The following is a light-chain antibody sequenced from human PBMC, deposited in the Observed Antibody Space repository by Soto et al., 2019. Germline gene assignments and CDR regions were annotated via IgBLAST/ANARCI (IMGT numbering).Light chain of an antibody. CDR1: TGAVTTTNY. CDR3: LLYYDGGPV. Sequence: QSVVTQEPSLTVSPGGTVTLTCASNTGAVTTTNYPNWLQQKPGQAPRALIYSTNQKHSWTPARFSGSLLGGKAALTLSGVQPADEADYYCLLYYDGGPVFGGGTKLTVL. V-gene: IGLV7-43*01. CDR2: STN. J-gene: IGLJ3*02.